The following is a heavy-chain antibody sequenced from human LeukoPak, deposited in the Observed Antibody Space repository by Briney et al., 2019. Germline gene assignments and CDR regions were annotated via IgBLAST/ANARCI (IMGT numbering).Heavy chain of an antibody. J-gene: IGHJ1*01. V-gene: IGHV3-7*04. D-gene: IGHD3-22*01. Sequence: GGSLRLLCAASGFTFSSYWMSWVRQAPGKGLEWVANIKQDGSEKYYVDSVKGRFTISRDNAKNSLYLQMNSLRAEDTAVYYCARDLTVYYYDSSGLEHWGQGTLVTVSS. CDR1: GFTFSSYW. CDR2: IKQDGSEK. CDR3: ARDLTVYYYDSSGLEH.